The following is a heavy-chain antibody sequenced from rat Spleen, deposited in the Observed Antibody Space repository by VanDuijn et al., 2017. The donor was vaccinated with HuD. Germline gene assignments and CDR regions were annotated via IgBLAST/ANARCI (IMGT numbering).Heavy chain of an antibody. D-gene: IGHD5-1*01. CDR1: GFTFSNYY. V-gene: IGHV5-25*01. J-gene: IGHJ1*01. CDR3: AKPLHNWEGYFDF. CDR2: ISTGGGNT. Sequence: EVQLVESGGGLVQPGRSLKLSCAASGFTFSNYYMAWVRQAPTKGLEWVASISTGGGNTYYRDSVKGRFTISRDNAKSTLYLQMDSLRSEDTSTYYCAKPLHNWEGYFDFWGPGTMVTVSS.